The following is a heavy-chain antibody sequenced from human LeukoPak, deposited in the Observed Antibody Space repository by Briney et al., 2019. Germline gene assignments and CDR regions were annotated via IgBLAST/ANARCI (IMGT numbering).Heavy chain of an antibody. V-gene: IGHV1-69*01. J-gene: IGHJ3*02. Sequence: SVKVSCKASGGTFSSYAISWVRQAPGQGLEWMGAIIPIFGTAHYGQKFQGRATITADESTTTAYMDLSSLRSEDTAIYYCARSMVQLAVTDGFHIWGQGTTVTVSS. CDR1: GGTFSSYA. CDR2: IIPIFGTA. D-gene: IGHD3-10*01. CDR3: ARSMVQLAVTDGFHI.